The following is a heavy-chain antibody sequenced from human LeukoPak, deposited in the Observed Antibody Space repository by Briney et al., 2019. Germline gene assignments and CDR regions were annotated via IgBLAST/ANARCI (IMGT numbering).Heavy chain of an antibody. CDR1: GGSFSGYY. D-gene: IGHD6-19*01. Sequence: PSETLSLTCAVYGGSFSGYYWSWIRQPPGKGLEWIGEIYHSGSTNYNPSLKSRVTISVDKSKNQFSLKLSSVTAADTAVYYCARDRDYSSGWYEIDYWGQGTLVTVSS. J-gene: IGHJ4*02. CDR3: ARDRDYSSGWYEIDY. V-gene: IGHV4-34*01. CDR2: IYHSGST.